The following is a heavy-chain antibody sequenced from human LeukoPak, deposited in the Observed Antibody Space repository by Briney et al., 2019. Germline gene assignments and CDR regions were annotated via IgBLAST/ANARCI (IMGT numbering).Heavy chain of an antibody. V-gene: IGHV4-34*01. J-gene: IGHJ6*04. CDR3: ASAPGYCSSTSCYAMSYYYYYGTDV. CDR2: INHSGST. CDR1: GGSFSGYY. Sequence: SETLSLTCAVYGGSFSGYYWSWIRQPPGKGLEWIGEINHSGSTNYNPSLKSRVTISVDTSKNQFSLKLSSVTAADTAVYYCASAPGYCSSTSCYAMSYYYYYGTDVWGKGTTVTVSS. D-gene: IGHD2-2*01.